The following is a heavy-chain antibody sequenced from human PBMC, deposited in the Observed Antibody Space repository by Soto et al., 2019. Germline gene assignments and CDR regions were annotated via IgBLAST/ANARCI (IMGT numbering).Heavy chain of an antibody. CDR3: ARRGSGSYYDY. CDR2: ISGSGDST. CDR1: GFTFSSYA. D-gene: IGHD1-26*01. V-gene: IGHV3-23*01. J-gene: IGHJ4*02. Sequence: EVQLLESGGGLVQPGGSLRLSCAASGFTFSSYAMRWVRQAPVKGLEWVSAISGSGDSTYYADSVKGRFTISRDNSKNTLYLQMNSLRAEDTAVDYFARRGSGSYYDYWGQGTLVTVSS.